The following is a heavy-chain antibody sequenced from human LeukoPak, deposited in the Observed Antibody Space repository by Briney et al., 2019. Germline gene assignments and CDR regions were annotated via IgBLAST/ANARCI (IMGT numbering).Heavy chain of an antibody. CDR1: GGSISSYY. CDR2: IYYSGTT. CDR3: ARARFLEWLFDAFDI. V-gene: IGHV4-59*01. D-gene: IGHD3-3*01. J-gene: IGHJ3*02. Sequence: SETLSLTCTVSGGSISSYYWSWIRQPPGKGLEWIGYIYYSGTTNSNPSLQSRVTLSVDASKNQFSLKLSSVTAADTAVYYCARARFLEWLFDAFDIWGQGTMVTVSS.